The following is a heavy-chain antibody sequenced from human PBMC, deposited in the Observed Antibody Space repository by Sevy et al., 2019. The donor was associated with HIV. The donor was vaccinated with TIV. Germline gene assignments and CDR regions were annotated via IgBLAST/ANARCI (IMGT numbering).Heavy chain of an antibody. D-gene: IGHD1-26*01. CDR3: ARGFGGVGATGGGRY. CDR2: MNPNSGNT. J-gene: IGHJ4*02. V-gene: IGHV1-8*03. Sequence: ASVKVSCKASGYTFTSYDINWVRQATGQGLEWMGWMNPNSGNTGYAQKFQGRVTITRNTSISTAYMELSSLRSEDTAVYYGARGFGGVGATGGGRYWGQGTLVTVSS. CDR1: GYTFTSYD.